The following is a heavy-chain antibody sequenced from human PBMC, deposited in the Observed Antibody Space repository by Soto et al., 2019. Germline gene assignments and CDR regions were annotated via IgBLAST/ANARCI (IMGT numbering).Heavy chain of an antibody. CDR2: IIPIFGTA. CDR3: ARNTVTTPYYYYGMDV. D-gene: IGHD4-4*01. Sequence: QVQLVQSGAEVKKPGSSVKVSCKASGGTFSSYAISWVRQAPGQGLEWMGGIIPIFGTANYAQKFQGRVTITADESKSKAYMELSSLRSEDTAVYYCARNTVTTPYYYYGMDVWGQGTTVTVSS. J-gene: IGHJ6*02. V-gene: IGHV1-69*01. CDR1: GGTFSSYA.